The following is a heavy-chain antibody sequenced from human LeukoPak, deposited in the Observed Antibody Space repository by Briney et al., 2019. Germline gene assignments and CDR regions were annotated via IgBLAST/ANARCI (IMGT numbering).Heavy chain of an antibody. V-gene: IGHV3-30*02. D-gene: IGHD3-22*01. J-gene: IGHJ4*02. Sequence: GGSLRLSCAASGFAFSSYGMHWVRQAPGKGLEWVAYIHYDSTTEDYADSVKGRFTISRDNSKNTLFLQMNNLRAEDTAVYYCAKDYETVYWGQGTLVTVSS. CDR1: GFAFSSYG. CDR2: IHYDSTTE. CDR3: AKDYETVY.